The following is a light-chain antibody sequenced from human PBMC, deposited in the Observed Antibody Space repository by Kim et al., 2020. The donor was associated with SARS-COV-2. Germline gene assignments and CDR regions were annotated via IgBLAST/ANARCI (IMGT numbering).Light chain of an antibody. CDR3: QQYGSSPRT. CDR2: GAS. CDR1: QSVSSNY. J-gene: IGKJ2*02. V-gene: IGKV3-20*01. Sequence: LSPGERPALSCRASQSVSSNYLAWYQQKPGQAPRLLIYGASSRATGIPDRFSGSGSGTDFTLTISRLEPEDFAVYYCQQYGSSPRTFGQGTKLEIK.